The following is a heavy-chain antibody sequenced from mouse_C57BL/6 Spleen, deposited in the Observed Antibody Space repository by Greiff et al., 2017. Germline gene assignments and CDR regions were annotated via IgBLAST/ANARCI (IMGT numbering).Heavy chain of an antibody. J-gene: IGHJ3*01. CDR1: GYSITSGYY. CDR2: ISYDGSN. V-gene: IGHV3-6*01. Sequence: EVKLMESGPGLVKPSQSLSLTCSVTGYSITSGYYWNWIRQFPGNKLEWMGYISYDGSNNYNPTLKNRISLTRDTSKNQFFLKLNSVTTEDTATYYCATHDGYYVWFAYWGQGTLVTVSA. CDR3: ATHDGYYVWFAY. D-gene: IGHD2-3*01.